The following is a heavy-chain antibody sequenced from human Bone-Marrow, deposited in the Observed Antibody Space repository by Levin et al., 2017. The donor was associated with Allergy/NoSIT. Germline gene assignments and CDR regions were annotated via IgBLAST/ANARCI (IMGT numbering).Heavy chain of an antibody. V-gene: IGHV4-34*01. J-gene: IGHJ5*02. D-gene: IGHD6-19*01. CDR2: INHSGST. CDR3: ARGGRSSGWYRAAWFDP. Sequence: SQTLSLTCAVYGGSFSGYYWSWIRQPPGKGLEWIGEINHSGSTNYNPSLKSRVTISVDTSKNLFSLKLSSVTAADTAVYYCARGGRSSGWYRAAWFDPWGQGTLVTVSS. CDR1: GGSFSGYY.